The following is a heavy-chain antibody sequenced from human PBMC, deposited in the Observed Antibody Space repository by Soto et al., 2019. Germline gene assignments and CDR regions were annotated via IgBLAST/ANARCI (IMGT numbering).Heavy chain of an antibody. J-gene: IGHJ6*02. CDR3: ASPVYYDSSGYYHYYYYGMDV. Sequence: SETLCLTCAVYGGSFSGYDGGWIRQHPGKGLEWIGSIHYSGSTYYNPSLKSRVTISVDTSKNQFSLKLSSVTAADTAVYYCASPVYYDSSGYYHYYYYGMDVWGQGTTVTVSS. D-gene: IGHD3-22*01. CDR1: GGSFSGYD. CDR2: IHYSGST. V-gene: IGHV4-34*01.